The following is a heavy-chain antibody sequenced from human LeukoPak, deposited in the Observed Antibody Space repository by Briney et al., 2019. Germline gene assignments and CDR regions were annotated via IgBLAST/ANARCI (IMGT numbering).Heavy chain of an antibody. CDR2: INPNNGGT. J-gene: IGHJ4*02. D-gene: IGHD6-13*01. CDR3: ARVYSSSWYVDY. CDR1: GYTLTGYY. V-gene: IGHV1-2*02. Sequence: ASVKVSCKASGYTLTGYYMHWVRQAPGQGLEWMGWINPNNGGTNYAQKFQGRVTMTRDTSISTAYMELSRLRSDDTAVYYCARVYSSSWYVDYWGQGTLVTVSS.